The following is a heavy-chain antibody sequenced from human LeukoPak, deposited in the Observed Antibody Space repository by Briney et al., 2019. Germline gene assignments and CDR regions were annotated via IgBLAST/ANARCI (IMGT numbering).Heavy chain of an antibody. CDR1: GGSISGYY. D-gene: IGHD2-15*01. J-gene: IGHJ4*02. CDR2: IYYRGTS. V-gene: IGHV4-59*08. Sequence: SETLSLTCTVSGGSISGYYWSWIRQPPRQGLEWIGFIYYRGTSKYNPSLMSRVTMSVDTSKNQVSLKLSSVTAADTAVYYCARHYCSGGNCYYFDHWGQGTLVTVSS. CDR3: ARHYCSGGNCYYFDH.